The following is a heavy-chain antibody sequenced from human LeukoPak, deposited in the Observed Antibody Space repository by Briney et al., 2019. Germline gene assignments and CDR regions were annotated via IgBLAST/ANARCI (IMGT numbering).Heavy chain of an antibody. CDR3: ARPSISSSTSCYGY. D-gene: IGHD2-2*01. Sequence: ASVKVSCKASGYTFTGYYMHWVRQAPGQGPGWMGWINPNSGGTNYAQKFQGRVTMTRDTSISTAYMELSRLRSDDTAVYYCARPSISSSTSCYGYWGQGTLVTVSS. V-gene: IGHV1-2*02. CDR2: INPNSGGT. CDR1: GYTFTGYY. J-gene: IGHJ4*02.